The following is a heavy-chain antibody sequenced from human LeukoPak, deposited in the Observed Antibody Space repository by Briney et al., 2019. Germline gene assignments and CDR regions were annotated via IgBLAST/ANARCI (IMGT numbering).Heavy chain of an antibody. CDR1: GFPFSNYA. V-gene: IGHV3-23*01. CDR2: LNARATSP. D-gene: IGHD3-10*01. Sequence: GGSLRLSCAASGFPFSNYAMSWVRQAPGGGLEWVSVLNARATSPHYADSVKGRFTISRGNPKNTLYLQMDRLRAEDTAVYYCAKEAWFGELALDRWGQGTLVTVSS. J-gene: IGHJ5*02. CDR3: AKEAWFGELALDR.